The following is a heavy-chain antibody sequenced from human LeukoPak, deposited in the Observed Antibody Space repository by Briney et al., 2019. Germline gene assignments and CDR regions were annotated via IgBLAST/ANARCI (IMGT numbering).Heavy chain of an antibody. CDR3: TRGAGWLIDY. Sequence: PSETLSLTCTVSDDSIGDYYRGWIRQPPGKGLEWIGYSYNSGRSTYNPSLKSRVTISADTSKNHFSLKLNSVTTADTAVYYCTRGAGWLIDYWGQGILVTVSS. D-gene: IGHD3-16*01. CDR1: DDSIGDYY. V-gene: IGHV4-59*01. CDR2: SYNSGRS. J-gene: IGHJ4*02.